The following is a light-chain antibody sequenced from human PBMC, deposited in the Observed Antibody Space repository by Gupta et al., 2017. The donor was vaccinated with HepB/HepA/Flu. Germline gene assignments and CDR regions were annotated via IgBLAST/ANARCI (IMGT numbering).Light chain of an antibody. V-gene: IGKV3-15*01. CDR1: QDIRTS. CDR3: QHYNDCPPWT. Sequence: EIAMTQSPATLSVSPGERATLSCWASQDIRTSLACYQQKPGQAPRLLLFEVSLRATGVPARFSGSGCGRELTLTISSLQYEDFAVYYCQHYNDCPPWTFGQGTKVEIK. CDR2: EVS. J-gene: IGKJ1*01.